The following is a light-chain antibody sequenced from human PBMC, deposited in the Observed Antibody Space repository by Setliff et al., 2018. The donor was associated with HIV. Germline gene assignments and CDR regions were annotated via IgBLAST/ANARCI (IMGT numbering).Light chain of an antibody. Sequence: QSALTQPPAVSGAPGQRVVISCTGGSSNIGAAYDVHWYQVLPGRAPKLLVYGNNNRPSGVPDRFSGSKSGTSASLAITGLQAEDEADYFCQSYDRRLSGSGVFGTGTKV. CDR3: QSYDRRLSGSGV. J-gene: IGLJ1*01. CDR1: SSNIGAAYD. CDR2: GNN. V-gene: IGLV1-40*01.